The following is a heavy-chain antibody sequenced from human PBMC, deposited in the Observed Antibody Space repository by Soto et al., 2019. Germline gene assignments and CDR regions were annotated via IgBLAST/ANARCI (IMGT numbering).Heavy chain of an antibody. J-gene: IGHJ4*02. D-gene: IGHD3-22*01. V-gene: IGHV3-23*01. CDR3: AKGIYYESSGLEVFDY. CDR2: AGGSGTTT. CDR1: GFTFSNYA. Sequence: VQLLESGGGLVQPGGSLRLSCAASGFTFSNYAMGWVRQATGKGLEWVSTAGGSGTTTYHADSVKGRFTISRDNSKNTLFMQMNSLRVEDTAVYYCAKGIYYESSGLEVFDYWGQGTLVTVSS.